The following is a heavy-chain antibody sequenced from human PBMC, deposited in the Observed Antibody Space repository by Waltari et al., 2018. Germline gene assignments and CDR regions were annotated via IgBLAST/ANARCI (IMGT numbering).Heavy chain of an antibody. Sequence: QLQLQESGPGLVKPSETLSLTCTVSGGSISSSSYYWGWIRQPPGKGLEWIGSIYYSGSTYSNPTLKSRVTISVDTSKNQFSLKLSSVTAADTAVYYCASHMITFGGVIVIDAFDIWGQGTMVTVSS. CDR2: IYYSGST. D-gene: IGHD3-16*02. CDR1: GGSISSSSYY. V-gene: IGHV4-39*07. J-gene: IGHJ3*02. CDR3: ASHMITFGGVIVIDAFDI.